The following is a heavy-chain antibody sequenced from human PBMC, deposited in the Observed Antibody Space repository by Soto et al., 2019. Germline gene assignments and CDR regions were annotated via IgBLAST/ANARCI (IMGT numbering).Heavy chain of an antibody. CDR1: GGSFSGYY. V-gene: IGHV4-34*01. J-gene: IGHJ4*02. D-gene: IGHD2-21*02. Sequence: SETLSLTCAVYGGSFSGYYWSWTRQPPGKGLEWIGEINHSGSTNYNPSLKSRVTISVDTSKNQFSLKPSSVTAADTAVYYCARGLPRYCGGDCYSTDFDYWGQGTLVTVSS. CDR3: ARGLPRYCGGDCYSTDFDY. CDR2: INHSGST.